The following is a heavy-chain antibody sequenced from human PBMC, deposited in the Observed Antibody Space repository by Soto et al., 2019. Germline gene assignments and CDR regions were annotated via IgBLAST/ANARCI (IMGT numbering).Heavy chain of an antibody. D-gene: IGHD6-19*01. CDR3: ARGRIAVAQRGNWFDP. CDR2: INPNSGGT. CDR1: GYTFTGYY. V-gene: IGHV1-2*04. Sequence: QVQLVQSGAEVKKPGASVKVSCKASGYTFTGYYMHWVRQAPGQGLEWMGWINPNSGGTNYAQKFQGWVTMTRDTSISTAYMELSRLRSDDTAVYYCARGRIAVAQRGNWFDPWGQGTLVTVSS. J-gene: IGHJ5*02.